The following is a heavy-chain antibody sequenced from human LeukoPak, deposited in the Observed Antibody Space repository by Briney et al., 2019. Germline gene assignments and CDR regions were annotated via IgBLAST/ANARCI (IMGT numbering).Heavy chain of an antibody. J-gene: IGHJ4*02. D-gene: IGHD3-16*01. CDR3: LGGVAADY. CDR1: GFIFSSYW. V-gene: IGHV3-7*01. Sequence: GGSLRLSCAASGFIFSSYWMSWVRQAPGKGLEWVANIKQDASDKHYADSVKGRFTISRDNAKNSLYLQMNSLRVEDTAVYYCLGGVAADYWGRGTLVTVSS. CDR2: IKQDASDK.